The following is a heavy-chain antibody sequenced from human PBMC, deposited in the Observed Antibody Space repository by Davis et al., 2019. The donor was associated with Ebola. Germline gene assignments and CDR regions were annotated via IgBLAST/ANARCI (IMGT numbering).Heavy chain of an antibody. CDR1: GFSLSTSGMC. V-gene: IGHV2-70*01. CDR3: ARIATYYDFWSGYYHSYYYGMDV. CDR2: IDWDDDK. J-gene: IGHJ6*02. D-gene: IGHD3-3*01. Sequence: ALVKPTQTLTLTCTFSGFSLSTSGMCVSWIRQPPGKALEWLALIDWDDDKYYSTSLKTRLTISKDTSKNQVVLTMTNMDPVDTATYYCARIATYYDFWSGYYHSYYYGMDVWGQGTTVTVSS.